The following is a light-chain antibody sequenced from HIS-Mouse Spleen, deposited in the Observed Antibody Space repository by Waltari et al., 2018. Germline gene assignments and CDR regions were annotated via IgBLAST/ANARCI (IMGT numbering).Light chain of an antibody. CDR3: NSRDSSGNQYV. CDR2: GKN. Sequence: SSELTQDPAVSVALGQTVRITCQGDSLRSYYASWYQQKPGQAPVLVIYGKNNRPSGIPDRFSGSRSGNTASLTITGAQAEDEADYYCNSRDSSGNQYVFGTGTKVTVL. V-gene: IGLV3-19*01. CDR1: SLRSYY. J-gene: IGLJ1*01.